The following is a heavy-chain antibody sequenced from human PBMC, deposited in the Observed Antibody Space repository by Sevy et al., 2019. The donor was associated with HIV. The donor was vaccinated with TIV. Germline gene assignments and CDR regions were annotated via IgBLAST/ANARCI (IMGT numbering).Heavy chain of an antibody. V-gene: IGHV4-59*08. CDR2: IDYNGNT. J-gene: IGHJ4*02. Sequence: SETLSLTCTVSGGSIFSNYWGWIRQPPGRGLEWIANIDYNGNTNYNPSLKSRVTISLDTSKDQFSLWLNSVTAADTAIYYCAGENARGRGYSWGQGTLSPSPQ. D-gene: IGHD3-3*02. CDR3: AGENARGRGYS. CDR1: GGSIFSNY.